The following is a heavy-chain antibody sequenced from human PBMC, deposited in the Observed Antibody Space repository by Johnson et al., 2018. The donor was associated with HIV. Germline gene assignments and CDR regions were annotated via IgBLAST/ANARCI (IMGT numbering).Heavy chain of an antibody. Sequence: VQLLESGGGFVKPGGSLRLSCAASGFTFSNAWMNWVRQAPGKGLEWVGRIESTTDGGTTYYADSVKGRFTISRDNSKNTLYLQMNSLRAEDTAVYYCARAGRGYYDYVWGSYPKSGAFDIWGQGTMVTVSS. CDR3: ARAGRGYYDYVWGSYPKSGAFDI. CDR1: GFTFSNAW. D-gene: IGHD3-16*02. V-gene: IGHV3-15*04. J-gene: IGHJ3*02. CDR2: IESTTDGGTT.